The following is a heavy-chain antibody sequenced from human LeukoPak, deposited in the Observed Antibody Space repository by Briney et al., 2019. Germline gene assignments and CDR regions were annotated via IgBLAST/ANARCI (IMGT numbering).Heavy chain of an antibody. CDR1: GFTFSSYN. CDR2: ISTSSNTI. V-gene: IGHV3-48*01. CDR3: ARVGSYGMDV. J-gene: IGHJ6*02. D-gene: IGHD3-10*01. Sequence: GGSLRLSCAASGFTFSSYNMNWVRQAPGKGLEWVSYISTSSNTIYYADSVKGRFTISRDNAKNSLYLQMNDLRAEDTAVYYCARVGSYGMDVWGQGTTVTVSS.